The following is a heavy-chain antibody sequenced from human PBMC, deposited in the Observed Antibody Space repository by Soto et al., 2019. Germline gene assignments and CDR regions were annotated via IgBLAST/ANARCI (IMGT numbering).Heavy chain of an antibody. D-gene: IGHD6-13*01. Sequence: SETLSLTCTVSGGSISGYYGSWIRQPPGKGLEWIGYIYYSGSTNYNPSLKSRVTISVDTSKTQFSLKLSSVTAADTAVYYCARPAYSSSWYWFDPWGQGTQVTVSS. CDR1: GGSISGYY. CDR3: ARPAYSSSWYWFDP. V-gene: IGHV4-59*01. J-gene: IGHJ5*02. CDR2: IYYSGST.